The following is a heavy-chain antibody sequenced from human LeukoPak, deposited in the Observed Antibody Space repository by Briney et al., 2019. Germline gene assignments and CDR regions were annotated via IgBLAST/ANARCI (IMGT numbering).Heavy chain of an antibody. CDR2: FTGSGGST. J-gene: IGHJ4*02. CDR1: GFTFTIYG. CDR3: AKLKGSSWYGAGDY. V-gene: IGHV3-23*01. D-gene: IGHD6-13*01. Sequence: GGSLRLSCVAPGFTFTIYGISWGRQAPGKRLGWVSTFTGSGGSTYYADSAKGRFTISRDNSKNTLFLQMNSLRAEDTAIYYCAKLKGSSWYGAGDYWGQGTLVTVSS.